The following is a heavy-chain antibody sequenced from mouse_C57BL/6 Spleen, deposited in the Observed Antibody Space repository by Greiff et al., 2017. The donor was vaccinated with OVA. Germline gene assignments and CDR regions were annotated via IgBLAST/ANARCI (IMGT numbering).Heavy chain of an antibody. Sequence: QVQLQQSGAELVRPGTSVKLSCKASGYTFTNYWMGWAKQRPGHGLEWIGDIYPGGGYTNYNEKFKGKATLTADKSSSTAYMQVSSLTSEDSAIYCCAREGGTTVDWYCEGWGTGTTVTVSS. D-gene: IGHD1-1*01. J-gene: IGHJ1*03. CDR1: GYTFTNYW. CDR2: IYPGGGYT. V-gene: IGHV1-63*01. CDR3: AREGGTTVDWYCEG.